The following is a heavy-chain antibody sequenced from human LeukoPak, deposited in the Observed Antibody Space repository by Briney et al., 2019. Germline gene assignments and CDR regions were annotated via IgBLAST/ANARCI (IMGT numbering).Heavy chain of an antibody. CDR1: GFTFGDYA. CDR3: TRDRGLLWFGENFDY. D-gene: IGHD3-10*01. V-gene: IGHV3-49*03. Sequence: GRSLRLSCTASGFTFGDYAMSWFRQAPGKGLEWVGFIRSKAYGGTTEYAASVKGRFTISRDDSKSIAYLQMNSLKTEDTAVYYCTRDRGLLWFGENFDYWGQGTLVTVSS. CDR2: IRSKAYGGTT. J-gene: IGHJ4*02.